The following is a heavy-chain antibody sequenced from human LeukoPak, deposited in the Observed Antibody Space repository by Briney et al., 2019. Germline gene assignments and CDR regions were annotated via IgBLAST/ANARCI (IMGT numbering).Heavy chain of an antibody. D-gene: IGHD6-6*01. J-gene: IGHJ5*02. V-gene: IGHV3-23*01. CDR2: ITGSGGTT. Sequence: GGSLRLSCAASGFAFSSYAMSWVRQAPGKGLEWVSAITGSGGTTSYADSVKGRFTISRDNSKNTLYLQMNSLRADDTAVYYCAKDEYSSSSGNWFDPWGQGTLVTVSS. CDR1: GFAFSSYA. CDR3: AKDEYSSSSGNWFDP.